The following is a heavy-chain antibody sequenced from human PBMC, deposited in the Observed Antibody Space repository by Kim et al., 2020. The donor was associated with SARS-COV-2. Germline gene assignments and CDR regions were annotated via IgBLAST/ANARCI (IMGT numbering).Heavy chain of an antibody. J-gene: IGHJ4*02. V-gene: IGHV4-31*02. Sequence: SLNSRVTISVDTSKNQFSLKLSSVTAADTAVYYCARESSYYYDSSGYLDYWGQGTLVTVSS. D-gene: IGHD3-22*01. CDR3: ARESSYYYDSSGYLDY.